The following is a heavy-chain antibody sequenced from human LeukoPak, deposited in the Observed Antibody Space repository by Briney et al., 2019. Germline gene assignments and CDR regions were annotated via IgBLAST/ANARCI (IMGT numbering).Heavy chain of an antibody. D-gene: IGHD3-22*01. CDR1: GLTFSSHW. CDR2: ITNDGSST. V-gene: IGHV3-74*01. J-gene: IGHJ4*02. Sequence: GGSLRLSCAASGLTFSSHWMHWVRQAPGKGLVWVSRITNDGSSTTYADSVKGRFTISRDNAKNSLYLQMNSLRAEDTAVYYCATPLDYFDMSDSHQGGDWGQGTLVTVSS. CDR3: ATPLDYFDMSDSHQGGD.